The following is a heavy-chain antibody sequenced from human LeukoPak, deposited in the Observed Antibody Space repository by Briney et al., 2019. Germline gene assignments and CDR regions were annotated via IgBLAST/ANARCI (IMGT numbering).Heavy chain of an antibody. D-gene: IGHD1-14*01. Sequence: GGTLRLSCAASGFIFSNYYMGWVRQAPGKGLEWVANIQEDGSPTYYVDSVKGRFTISRDNAKNSLDLQMNSLRAEDTAVYFCARRKEVQTTFDCWGQGTLVTVSS. CDR3: ARRKEVQTTFDC. V-gene: IGHV3-7*01. CDR1: GFIFSNYY. J-gene: IGHJ4*02. CDR2: IQEDGSPT.